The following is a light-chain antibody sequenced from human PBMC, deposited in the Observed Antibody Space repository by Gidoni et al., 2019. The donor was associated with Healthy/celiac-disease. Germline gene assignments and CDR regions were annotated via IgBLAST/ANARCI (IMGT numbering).Light chain of an antibody. CDR2: AAS. J-gene: IGKJ4*01. CDR3: QQNYSTPT. Sequence: DIQMTKSPSSLSASVGDRVTITCRASQSIRSYLNWYQQKPGKAPKLLIYAASSLQSGVPSRFGGSGSRTDFTLTISSLQPEDFATYYCQQNYSTPTFGEGTKVEIK. V-gene: IGKV1-39*01. CDR1: QSIRSY.